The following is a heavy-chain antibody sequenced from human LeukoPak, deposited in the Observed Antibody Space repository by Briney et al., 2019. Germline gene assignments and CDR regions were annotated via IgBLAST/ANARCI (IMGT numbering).Heavy chain of an antibody. D-gene: IGHD3-10*01. J-gene: IGHJ4*02. CDR2: ISVYNGKT. CDR3: ARDQSYASGSPGY. V-gene: IGHV1-18*01. Sequence: ASVTVSCTASGYTFTRYGISWVRQAPGQGLEWMGWISVYNGKTKYAQKLQGRVIMTTDTSTSIAYMELRSLRSDDTAVYYCARDQSYASGSPGYWGQGTLVTVSS. CDR1: GYTFTRYG.